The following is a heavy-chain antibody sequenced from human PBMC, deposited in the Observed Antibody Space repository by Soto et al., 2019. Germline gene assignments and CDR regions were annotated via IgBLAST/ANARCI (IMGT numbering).Heavy chain of an antibody. D-gene: IGHD3-9*01. CDR1: GGSISTYY. Sequence: SETLSLTCTVSGGSISTYYGSWIRQPPGKGLEWIGFIYYSGTTDYNPSLKSRVTISVDTSKSHFSLKLSSVTAADTAVYYCARVKFGNYDILTGYYHGPFDYWGQGTLVTVSS. J-gene: IGHJ4*02. V-gene: IGHV4-59*01. CDR2: IYYSGTT. CDR3: ARVKFGNYDILTGYYHGPFDY.